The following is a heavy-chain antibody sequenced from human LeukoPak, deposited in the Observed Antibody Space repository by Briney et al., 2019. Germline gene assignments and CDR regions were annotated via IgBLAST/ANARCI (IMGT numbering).Heavy chain of an antibody. CDR1: GFTFSSYA. V-gene: IGHV3-53*01. D-gene: IGHD4-17*01. CDR2: IYSGGST. Sequence: GGSLRLSRAAPGFTFSSYAMTWVRQAPGKGLEWVSVIYSGGSTYYADSVKGRFTISRDNSKNTLYLQMNSLRAEDTAVYYCASTSDMTTVTTDDYWGQGTLVTVSS. CDR3: ASTSDMTTVTTDDY. J-gene: IGHJ4*02.